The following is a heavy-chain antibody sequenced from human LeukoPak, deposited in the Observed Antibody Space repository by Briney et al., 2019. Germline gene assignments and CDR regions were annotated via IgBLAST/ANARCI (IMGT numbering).Heavy chain of an antibody. J-gene: IGHJ5*02. D-gene: IGHD4-17*01. CDR3: ARDLSRDYGDYDRAPDFGWFDP. CDR1: GGTCSIYA. V-gene: IGHV1-69*05. Sequence: GASVKVSCKASGGTCSIYAISWVRQAPGQGLEWMGGIIPIFGTANYAQKFQGRVTITTDESTSTAYMQLSSLRSEDTAVYYCARDLSRDYGDYDRAPDFGWFDPWGQGTLVTVSS. CDR2: IIPIFGTA.